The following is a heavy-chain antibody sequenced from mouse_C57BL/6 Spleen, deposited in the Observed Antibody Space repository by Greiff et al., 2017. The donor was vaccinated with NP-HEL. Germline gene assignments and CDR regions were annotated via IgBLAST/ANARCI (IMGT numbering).Heavy chain of an antibody. Sequence: QLQQSGAELVKPGASVKISCKASGYAFSSYWMNWVKQRPGKGLEWIGQIYPGDGDTNYNGKFKGKATLTADKSSSTAYMQLSSLTSEDSAVYFCARSGSIYYGGDYWGQGTTLTVSS. CDR2: IYPGDGDT. CDR1: GYAFSSYW. J-gene: IGHJ2*01. V-gene: IGHV1-80*01. CDR3: ARSGSIYYGGDY. D-gene: IGHD2-13*01.